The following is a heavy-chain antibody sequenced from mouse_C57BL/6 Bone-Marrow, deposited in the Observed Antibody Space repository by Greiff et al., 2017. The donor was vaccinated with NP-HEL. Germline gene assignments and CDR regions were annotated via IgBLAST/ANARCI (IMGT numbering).Heavy chain of an antibody. J-gene: IGHJ2*01. CDR1: GYSFTGYY. V-gene: IGHV1-42*01. CDR3: ASRGYGFDY. D-gene: IGHD2-2*01. Sequence: VHVKQSGPELVKPGASVKISCKASGYSFTGYYMNWVKQSPEKSLEWIGEINPSTGGTTYNQKFKAKATLTVDKSSSTAYMQLKSLTSEDSAVYYCASRGYGFDYWGQGTTLTVSS. CDR2: INPSTGGT.